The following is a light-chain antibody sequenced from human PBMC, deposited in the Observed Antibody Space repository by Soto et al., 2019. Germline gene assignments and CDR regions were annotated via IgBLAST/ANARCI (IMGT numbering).Light chain of an antibody. CDR3: CSYAGSYTFV. CDR2: DVS. J-gene: IGLJ2*01. CDR1: SSDVGGYNY. V-gene: IGLV2-11*01. Sequence: QLVLTQPRSVSGSPGQSVTISCTGTSSDVGGYNYVSWYQQHPGKAPKLMIYDVSKRPSGVPDRFSGSKSGNTASLTISGLQAEDEADYYCCSYAGSYTFVFGGRTKLTVL.